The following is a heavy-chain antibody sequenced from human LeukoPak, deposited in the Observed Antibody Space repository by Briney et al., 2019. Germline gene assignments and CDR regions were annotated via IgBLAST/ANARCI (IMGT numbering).Heavy chain of an antibody. CDR1: GFSFSNYW. D-gene: IGHD1-1*01. CDR3: ARADNWQSGGA. V-gene: IGHV3-74*01. Sequence: GGSLRLSCVASGFSFSNYWMYWGSQAPGKGLGSVSRINSDGSYTDYADSAKGRFTISRDNAKDTLYLQMNSLRADDTAVYYCARADNWQSGGAWGQGTLVTVSS. CDR2: INSDGSYT. J-gene: IGHJ5*02.